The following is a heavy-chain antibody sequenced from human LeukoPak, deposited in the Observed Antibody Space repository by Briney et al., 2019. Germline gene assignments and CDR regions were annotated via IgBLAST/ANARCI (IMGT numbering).Heavy chain of an antibody. Sequence: GESLKISCKGSGYSFTSYWISWVRQMPGKGLEWMGRIDPSDSYTNYSPSFQGHVTISADKAISTAYLQWSSLKASDTAMYYCARSALNCSSTSCYGDYYYYGMDVWGQGTTVTVSS. CDR2: IDPSDSYT. CDR3: ARSALNCSSTSCYGDYYYYGMDV. J-gene: IGHJ6*02. V-gene: IGHV5-10-1*01. D-gene: IGHD2-2*01. CDR1: GYSFTSYW.